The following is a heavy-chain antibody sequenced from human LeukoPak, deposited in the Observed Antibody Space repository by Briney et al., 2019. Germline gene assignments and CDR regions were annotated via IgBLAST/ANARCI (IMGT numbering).Heavy chain of an antibody. V-gene: IGHV3-7*03. CDR2: IKQDGSER. J-gene: IGHJ4*02. Sequence: PGGSLRLSCAASGFTFSSYAMSWVRQAPGKGLEWAANIKQDGSERYYVDSVKGRFTISRDSAKNSLYLQMNSLRAEDTAVYYCARVFSPGSYYDFDYWGQGTLVTVSS. CDR3: ARVFSPGSYYDFDY. D-gene: IGHD1-26*01. CDR1: GFTFSSYA.